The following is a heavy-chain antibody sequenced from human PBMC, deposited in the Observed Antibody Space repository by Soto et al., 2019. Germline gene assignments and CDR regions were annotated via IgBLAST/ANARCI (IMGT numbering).Heavy chain of an antibody. CDR2: ISGSGGST. J-gene: IGHJ4*02. V-gene: IGHV3-23*01. Sequence: GESLKISCAASGFTFSNYAMSWVRQAPGKGLEWVSGISGSGGSTYYADSVKGRFTISRDNSKNTLYLQMNSLRAEDTAVYYCAKDRGSSGWYFDYWGQGTLVTVSS. CDR1: GFTFSNYA. D-gene: IGHD6-19*01. CDR3: AKDRGSSGWYFDY.